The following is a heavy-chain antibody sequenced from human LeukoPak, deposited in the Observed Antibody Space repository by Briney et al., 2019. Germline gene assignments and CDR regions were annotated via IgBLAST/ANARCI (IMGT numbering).Heavy chain of an antibody. CDR3: AKGSYGYEGHFDY. V-gene: IGHV3-23*01. CDR1: GFTFSSYA. Sequence: PGGSLRLSCAASGFTFSSYAMSWVRQAPGKGLEWVSAISGSGGSTYYADSVKGRFTISRDNSKNTLYLQMNSLRAEDAAVYYCAKGSYGYEGHFDYWGQGTLVTVSS. J-gene: IGHJ4*02. D-gene: IGHD5-18*01. CDR2: ISGSGGST.